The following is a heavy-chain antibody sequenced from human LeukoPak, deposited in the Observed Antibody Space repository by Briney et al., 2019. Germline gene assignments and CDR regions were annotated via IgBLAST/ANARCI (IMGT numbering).Heavy chain of an antibody. CDR2: IYYNGST. CDR1: GGSLSTYY. CDR3: ARGPAGPYYCDY. V-gene: IGHV4-59*01. Sequence: SETLSLACTVSGGSLSTYYWTWIRQPPGKGLEWIGYIYYNGSTNYNPSLRSRVTISLHTSKNQFSLKLSSVTAADTAVYYCARGPAGPYYCDYWGRGTLVSVSS. J-gene: IGHJ4*02. D-gene: IGHD2-2*01.